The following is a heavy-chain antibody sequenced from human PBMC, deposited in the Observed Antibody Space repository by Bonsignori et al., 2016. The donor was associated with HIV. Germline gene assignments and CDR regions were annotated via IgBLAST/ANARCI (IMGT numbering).Heavy chain of an antibody. D-gene: IGHD2-15*01. Sequence: VRQMPGKGLEWVSAISGSGGSTYYADSVKGRFTISRDNSKNTLYLQMNSLRAEDTAVYYCAKDRRRISTRDAFDIWGQGTMVTVSS. V-gene: IGHV3-23*01. J-gene: IGHJ3*02. CDR3: AKDRRRISTRDAFDI. CDR2: ISGSGGST.